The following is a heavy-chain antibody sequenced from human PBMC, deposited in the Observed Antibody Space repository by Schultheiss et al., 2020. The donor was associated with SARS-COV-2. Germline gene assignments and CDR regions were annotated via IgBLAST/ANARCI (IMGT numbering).Heavy chain of an antibody. CDR3: ARVQPHSIAH. CDR1: GGSFSGYY. Sequence: ESLKISCAVYGGSFSGYYWSWIRQPPGKGLEWIGEIYHSGRTNYNPSLKSRVTISVDKSKNQFSLNLRFVTAADTAVYYCARVQPHSIAHWGQGTLVTVSS. CDR2: IYHSGRT. D-gene: IGHD2-21*01. V-gene: IGHV4-34*01. J-gene: IGHJ4*02.